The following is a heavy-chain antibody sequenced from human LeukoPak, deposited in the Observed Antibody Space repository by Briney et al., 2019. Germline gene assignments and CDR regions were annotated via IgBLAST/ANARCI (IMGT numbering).Heavy chain of an antibody. V-gene: IGHV4-39*07. CDR3: AREGRTMVRESDH. CDR2: IYYSGST. CDR1: GGSISSSSYY. D-gene: IGHD3-10*01. Sequence: SETLSLTCTVSGGSISSSSYYWGWIRQPPGTGLEWIGSIYYSGSTYYNPSLKSRVTISVDTSKNQFSLKLSSVTAADTAVYYCAREGRTMVRESDHWGQGTLVTVSS. J-gene: IGHJ4*02.